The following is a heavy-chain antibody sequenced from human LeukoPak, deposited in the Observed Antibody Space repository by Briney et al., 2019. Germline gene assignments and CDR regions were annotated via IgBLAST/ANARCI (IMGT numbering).Heavy chain of an antibody. CDR2: IKEDGGEG. V-gene: IGHV3-7*01. J-gene: IGHJ6*02. CDR3: ANGGYEVYYGMDV. D-gene: IGHD5-12*01. CDR1: GFTFSSYW. Sequence: GGSLRLSCAASGFTFSSYWMTWVRQAPGKGLEWVANIKEDGGEGYYVDSVKGRFTVSRDNAKNSLYLQLTSLRAEDTAVYYCANGGYEVYYGMDVWGQGTTVTVSS.